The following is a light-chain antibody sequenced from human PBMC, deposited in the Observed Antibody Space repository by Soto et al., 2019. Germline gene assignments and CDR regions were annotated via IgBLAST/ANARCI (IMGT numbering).Light chain of an antibody. J-gene: IGLJ2*01. CDR3: AAWNDSLNGVV. Sequence: QSVLTQPPSASGTPGQRVTISCSGSSSNIGGNIVNWYQQPPGTAPKLLIFGNDQRPSWVPDRFSGSKSGTSASLAISGLQSEDEANYYCAAWNDSLNGVVFGGGTK. V-gene: IGLV1-44*01. CDR2: GND. CDR1: SSNIGGNI.